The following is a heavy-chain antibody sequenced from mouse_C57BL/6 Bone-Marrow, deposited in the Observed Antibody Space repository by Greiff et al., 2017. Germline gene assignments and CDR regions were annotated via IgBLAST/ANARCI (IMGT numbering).Heavy chain of an antibody. CDR2: INPGSGGT. Sequence: VQLQQSGAELVRPGTSVKVSCKASGYAFTNYLIEWVKQRPGQGLEWIGVINPGSGGTNYNEKFKGKATLTADKSSSTAYMQLSSLPSEDSAVYVCARGYGSSPTWFAYWGQGTLVTVSA. J-gene: IGHJ3*01. CDR3: ARGYGSSPTWFAY. CDR1: GYAFTNYL. D-gene: IGHD1-1*01. V-gene: IGHV1-54*01.